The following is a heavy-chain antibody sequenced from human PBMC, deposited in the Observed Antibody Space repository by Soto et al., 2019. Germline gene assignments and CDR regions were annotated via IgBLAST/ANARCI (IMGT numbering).Heavy chain of an antibody. J-gene: IGHJ3*02. V-gene: IGHV1-69*02. CDR3: ARSYYYGSGSLEDAFDI. Sequence: SVKVSCKASGGTFSSYTISWVRQAPGQGLEWMGRIIPILGIANYAQKFQGRVTITADKSTSTAYMELSSLRSEDTAVYYCARSYYYGSGSLEDAFDIWGQGTMVTVSS. D-gene: IGHD3-10*01. CDR2: IIPILGIA. CDR1: GGTFSSYT.